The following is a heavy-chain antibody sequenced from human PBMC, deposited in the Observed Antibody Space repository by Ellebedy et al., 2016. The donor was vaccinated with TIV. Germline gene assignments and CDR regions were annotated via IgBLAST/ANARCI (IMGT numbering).Heavy chain of an antibody. V-gene: IGHV3-48*04. CDR2: INADSKGI. Sequence: GGSLRLSXEGSGFVFSNYAMNWVRQAPGKGLEWVSYINADSKGIGYADSVKGRFTISRDNAKNSVYLQMNSLRADDTGVYYCAKDLPNRANDYWGQGVLVTVSS. CDR3: AKDLPNRANDY. D-gene: IGHD7-27*01. CDR1: GFVFSNYA. J-gene: IGHJ4*02.